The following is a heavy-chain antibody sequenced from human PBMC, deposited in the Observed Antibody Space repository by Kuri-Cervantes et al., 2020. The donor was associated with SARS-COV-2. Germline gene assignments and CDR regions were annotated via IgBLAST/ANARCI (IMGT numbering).Heavy chain of an antibody. CDR3: VRIRAATVIADY. V-gene: IGHV2-70*11. J-gene: IGHJ4*02. D-gene: IGHD4-11*01. CDR1: GFSLTTSGMW. CDR2: IDWDDDK. Sequence: SGPTLVKPTQTLTLTCTFSGFSLTTSGMWVAWIRQPPGKALEWLARIDWDDDKYYKTSLNTRLSISKDTSKDQVVLTMTNMDPVDTATYYCVRIRAATVIADYWGQGTLVTVSS.